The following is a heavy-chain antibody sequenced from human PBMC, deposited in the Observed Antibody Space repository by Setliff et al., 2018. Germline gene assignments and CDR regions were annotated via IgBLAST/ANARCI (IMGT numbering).Heavy chain of an antibody. V-gene: IGHV3-30*02. CDR1: GFTFSSYG. CDR3: ARDPGWFGELKDYYYGMDV. CDR2: IRYDGSNK. Sequence: GGSLRLSCAASGFTFSSYGMHWVRQAPGKGLEWVASIRYDGSNKYYADSVKGRFTISRDNSKNTLYLQMNSLRAEDTAVNYCARDPGWFGELKDYYYGMDVWGQGTTVTVSS. J-gene: IGHJ6*02. D-gene: IGHD3-10*01.